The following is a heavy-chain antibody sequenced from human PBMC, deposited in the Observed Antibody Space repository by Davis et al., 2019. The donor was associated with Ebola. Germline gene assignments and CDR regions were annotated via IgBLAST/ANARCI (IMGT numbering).Heavy chain of an antibody. CDR2: IKQDGSEK. CDR3: ARAASIAAAGKDY. Sequence: GESLKISCAASGFTFSSYAMSWVRQAPGKGLEWVANIKQDGSEKYYVDSVKGRFTISRDNAKNSLYLQMNSLRAEDTAVYYCARAASIAAAGKDYWGQGTLVTVSS. D-gene: IGHD6-13*01. CDR1: GFTFSSYA. J-gene: IGHJ4*02. V-gene: IGHV3-7*03.